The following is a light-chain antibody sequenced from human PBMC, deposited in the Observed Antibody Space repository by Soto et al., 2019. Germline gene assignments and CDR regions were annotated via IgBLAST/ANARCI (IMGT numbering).Light chain of an antibody. Sequence: EIVLTQSPGTLSVSPGDRVTLSCRASQSISINLAWYQHKPGQAPRLLILAGSTRATGIPARISGSGSGTEFTLTISSLQSEDFAVYYCQQFRNWPWTFGQGTKVEV. CDR2: AGS. V-gene: IGKV3D-15*01. J-gene: IGKJ1*01. CDR3: QQFRNWPWT. CDR1: QSISIN.